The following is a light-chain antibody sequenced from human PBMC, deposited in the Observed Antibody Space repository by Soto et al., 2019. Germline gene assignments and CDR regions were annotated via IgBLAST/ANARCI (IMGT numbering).Light chain of an antibody. CDR2: AAS. CDR3: QKYNSAPRT. CDR1: QGIRND. Sequence: AIRMNQPPSSLAASLREGVTISCRASQGIRNDLAWYQQKPGKAPKLLIFAASNLQSGVPSRFSGSGSGTDFTLTISRLQPEDVATYYCQKYNSAPRTFGQGTKVDIK. J-gene: IGKJ1*01. V-gene: IGKV1-6*01.